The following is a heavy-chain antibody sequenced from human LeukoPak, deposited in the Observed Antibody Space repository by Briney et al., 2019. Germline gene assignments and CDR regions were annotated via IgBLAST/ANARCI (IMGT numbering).Heavy chain of an antibody. D-gene: IGHD3-10*01. CDR3: ARGAGVFDC. CDR1: GFTFSDYW. V-gene: IGHV3-7*01. CDR2: MKQDGREK. J-gene: IGHJ4*02. Sequence: GGSLRLACAASGFTFSDYWMTWVRQAPGKGLEWVANMKQDGREKWYVDSVKGRFTISRDNAKNSLYLQMNSLRAEDTAVYYCARGAGVFDCWGQGTLVTVSS.